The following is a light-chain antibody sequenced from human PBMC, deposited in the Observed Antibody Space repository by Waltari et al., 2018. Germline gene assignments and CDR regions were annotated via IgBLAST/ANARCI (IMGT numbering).Light chain of an antibody. CDR2: DAA. CDR1: QSVSSY. CDR3: QQRSNWPPT. J-gene: IGKJ4*01. Sequence: ETVLTQSPATLSLSPGERATLSCSASQSVSSYLAWYQQKPGQAPRLLIYDAANRATGSPARFSGSGSGTDFTLTISSLEPEDFAVYYCQQRSNWPPTFGGGTKVEIK. V-gene: IGKV3-11*01.